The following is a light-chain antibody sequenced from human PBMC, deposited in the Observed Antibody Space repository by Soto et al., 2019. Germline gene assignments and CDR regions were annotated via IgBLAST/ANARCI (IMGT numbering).Light chain of an antibody. CDR2: WAS. Sequence: DIVMTQSPDSLAVSLGERATIHCKSSQSVLYSSNNKNYLAWYQQKPGQPPKLLIYWASTRESGVPDRFSGSGSGTDFTLTISSLQAEDVAVYYCQQHYSTPVTFGPGTRVAIK. V-gene: IGKV4-1*01. J-gene: IGKJ3*01. CDR1: QSVLYSSNNKNY. CDR3: QQHYSTPVT.